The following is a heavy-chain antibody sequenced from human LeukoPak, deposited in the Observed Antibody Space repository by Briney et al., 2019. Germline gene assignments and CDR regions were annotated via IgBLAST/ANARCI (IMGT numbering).Heavy chain of an antibody. CDR2: INQDGSEK. J-gene: IGHJ6*04. CDR1: GFMFRTHW. Sequence: GGSLRLSCEVSGFMFRTHWMDWVRQAPGRGLEGVANINQDGSEKYYVDSVKGRFTISRDNTKNSLYLQMNSLRAEDTAVYYCSRALEVWGKGTTVTVSS. V-gene: IGHV3-7*01. CDR3: SRALEV.